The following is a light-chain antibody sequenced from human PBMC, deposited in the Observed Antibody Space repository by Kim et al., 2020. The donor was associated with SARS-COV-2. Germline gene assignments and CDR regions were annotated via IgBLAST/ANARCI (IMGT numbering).Light chain of an antibody. CDR3: QQTDSFPWT. J-gene: IGKJ1*01. CDR2: EAS. Sequence: ASVVDRVIITCRGSQGMSDWVAWYQQKPGKAPKLLIYEASSLQSGVPSRFSGSGSGTDFTLTIRSLQPEDFATYYCQQTDSFPWTFGQGTKVDIK. CDR1: QGMSDW. V-gene: IGKV1-12*01.